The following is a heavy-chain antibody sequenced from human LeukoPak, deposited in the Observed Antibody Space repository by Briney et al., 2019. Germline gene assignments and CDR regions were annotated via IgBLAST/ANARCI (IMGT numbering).Heavy chain of an antibody. D-gene: IGHD2-15*01. CDR2: ISWDGGTT. V-gene: IGHV3-43D*03. J-gene: IGHJ6*03. CDR1: GLTFNDYA. CDR3: GKDKLRSRGLLAAKKNFYMDV. Sequence: GGSLRLSCAASGLTFNDYAMHWVRQAPGKGLEWVSLISWDGGTTYYVDSVKGRFTISRDNSKNSLYLQMNSLRTEDTALYYCGKDKLRSRGLLAAKKNFYMDVWGKGTTVTVSS.